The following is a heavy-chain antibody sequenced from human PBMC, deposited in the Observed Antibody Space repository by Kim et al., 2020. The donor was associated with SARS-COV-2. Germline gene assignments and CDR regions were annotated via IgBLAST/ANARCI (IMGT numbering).Heavy chain of an antibody. Sequence: SETLSLTCAVYGGSFSGYYWSWIRQPPGKGLEWIGEINHSGSTNYNPSLKSRVTISVDTSKNQFPLKLSPVTAADTAVYYCARAGGDYSYYYYYYMDVWGKGTTVTVSS. V-gene: IGHV4-34*01. J-gene: IGHJ6*03. D-gene: IGHD4-17*01. CDR2: INHSGST. CDR3: ARAGGDYSYYYYYYMDV. CDR1: GGSFSGYY.